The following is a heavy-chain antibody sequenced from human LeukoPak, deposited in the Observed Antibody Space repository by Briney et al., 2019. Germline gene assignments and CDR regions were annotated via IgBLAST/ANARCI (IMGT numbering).Heavy chain of an antibody. D-gene: IGHD5-12*01. CDR2: IYHSGST. V-gene: IGHV4-30-2*01. Sequence: SETLSLTSAVSGGSISSGGYSWSWIRQPPGKGLEWIGYIYHSGSTYYNPSLKSRVTISVDRSKNQFSLKLSSVTAADTAVYYCARATPSLDYWGQGTLVTVSS. CDR1: GGSISSGGYS. CDR3: ARATPSLDY. J-gene: IGHJ4*02.